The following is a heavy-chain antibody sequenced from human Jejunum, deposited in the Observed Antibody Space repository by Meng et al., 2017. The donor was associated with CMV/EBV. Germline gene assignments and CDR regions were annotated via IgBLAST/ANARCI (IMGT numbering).Heavy chain of an antibody. Sequence: SSSARSWVRQAPGKGLEWVSGISGSGGSTDYADSVKGRFTISRDNSKNTLYLQMNSLRAADTAVYYCAKDQAYCRSTSCDSRLFDYWGQGTLVTVSS. CDR3: AKDQAYCRSTSCDSRLFDY. V-gene: IGHV3-23*01. CDR2: ISGSGGST. J-gene: IGHJ4*02. D-gene: IGHD2-2*02. CDR1: SSSA.